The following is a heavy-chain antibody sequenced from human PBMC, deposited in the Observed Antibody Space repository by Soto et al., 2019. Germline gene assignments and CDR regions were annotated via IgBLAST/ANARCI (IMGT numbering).Heavy chain of an antibody. CDR1: GFTFSSYG. J-gene: IGHJ4*02. V-gene: IGHV3-30*18. CDR2: SSYDGNNQ. D-gene: IGHD3-16*02. Sequence: QVQLVESGGGVVQPGRSLRLSCAASGFTFSSYGMHWVRQAPGKGLEWVAISSYDGNNQYYADSVKGRFTISRDNFKNTLYLQMNSLRAEDTAVYYCAQALGDFSPERFDYWGQGILVTVS. CDR3: AQALGDFSPERFDY.